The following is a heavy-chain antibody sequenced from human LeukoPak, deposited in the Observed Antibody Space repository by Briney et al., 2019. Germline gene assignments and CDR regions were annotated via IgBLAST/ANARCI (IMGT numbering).Heavy chain of an antibody. CDR1: GYSISHDYY. CDR2: IYHSGST. Sequence: SETLSLTCTVSGYSISHDYYWGWTRQSPGKGLEWIGSIYHSGSTYYNASLKSRVTISVDTSKNQFSLKLSSVTAADTAVYYCARTNYDYYFDYWGQGTLVTVSS. V-gene: IGHV4-38-2*02. J-gene: IGHJ4*02. CDR3: ARTNYDYYFDY. D-gene: IGHD3-16*01.